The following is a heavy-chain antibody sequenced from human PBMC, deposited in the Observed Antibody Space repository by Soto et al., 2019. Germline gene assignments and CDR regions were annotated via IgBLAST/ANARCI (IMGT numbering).Heavy chain of an antibody. J-gene: IGHJ4*02. V-gene: IGHV4-59*01. CDR2: IYYSGST. CDR1: GGSISSYY. Sequence: SETLSLTCTVSGGSISSYYWSWIRQPPGKGLEWIGYIYYSGSTNYNPSLKRRVTISVDTSKNQFSLKLSSVTAADTAVYYCARRDGYNNNFDYWGQGTLVTVSS. CDR3: ARRDGYNNNFDY. D-gene: IGHD4-4*01.